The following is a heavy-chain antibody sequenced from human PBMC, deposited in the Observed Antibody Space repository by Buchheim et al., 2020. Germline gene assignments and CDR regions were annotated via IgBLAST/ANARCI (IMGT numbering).Heavy chain of an antibody. J-gene: IGHJ6*02. V-gene: IGHV4-59*01. Sequence: QVQLQESGPGLVKPSETLSLTCTVSGGSISSYYWSWIRQPPGTGLEWIGYIYYSGSTNYNPSLKSRVTISVDTSKNQFSLKLSSVTAADTAVYYCARSGPAAIWEDYYYYGMDVWGQGTT. CDR1: GGSISSYY. D-gene: IGHD2-2*02. CDR2: IYYSGST. CDR3: ARSGPAAIWEDYYYYGMDV.